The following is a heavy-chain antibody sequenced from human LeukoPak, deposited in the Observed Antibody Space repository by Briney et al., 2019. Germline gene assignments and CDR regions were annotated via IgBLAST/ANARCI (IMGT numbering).Heavy chain of an antibody. Sequence: GGSLRLSCTASGSTFSGYGMHWVRQAPGMGLEWVAIISYDGSNTFYGDSVKGRFTISRDNSKKTLYLQMNSLRTEDTAVYYCARDQTAVTGVWGTIDYWGQGTLVTVSS. CDR1: GSTFSGYG. J-gene: IGHJ4*02. V-gene: IGHV3-30*03. CDR2: ISYDGSNT. D-gene: IGHD2-8*02. CDR3: ARDQTAVTGVWGTIDY.